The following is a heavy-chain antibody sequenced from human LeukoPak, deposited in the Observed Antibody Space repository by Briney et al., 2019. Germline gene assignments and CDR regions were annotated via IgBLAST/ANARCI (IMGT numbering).Heavy chain of an antibody. Sequence: GESLKISCEGCGYSFTTSWISWVRQMPGKGLEWMGRIDPSDSYTDYSPSFQGHVTISADKSISTAYLQWSSLKASDTAIYYRTTHERLGAVLDYWGQGTLVTVSS. CDR1: GYSFTTSW. J-gene: IGHJ4*02. CDR2: IDPSDSYT. CDR3: TTHERLGAVLDY. D-gene: IGHD6-25*01. V-gene: IGHV5-10-1*01.